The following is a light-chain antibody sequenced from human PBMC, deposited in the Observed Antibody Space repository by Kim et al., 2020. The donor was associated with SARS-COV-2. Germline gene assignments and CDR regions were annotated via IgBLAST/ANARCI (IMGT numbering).Light chain of an antibody. J-gene: IGLJ2*01. CDR3: NSRDSNDNVV. CDR1: SLRSYY. Sequence: SSELTQDPAVSVALGQTVMITCQGDSLRSYYATWYQQKPGQAPILVIYGKNNRPSGIPDRFSGSSSGNTASLTITGTQAGDEADYYCNSRDSNDNVVFGGGTQLTAL. CDR2: GKN. V-gene: IGLV3-19*01.